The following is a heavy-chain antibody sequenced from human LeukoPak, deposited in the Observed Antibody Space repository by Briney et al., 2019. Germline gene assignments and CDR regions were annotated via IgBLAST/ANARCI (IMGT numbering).Heavy chain of an antibody. D-gene: IGHD2-2*01. Sequence: GGSLRLSCAASGFTFSSYVIHWVRRAPGKGLEWVAVISYDGSNKYYADSVKGRFTISRDNSKNTLYLQMNSLRAEDTAVYYCASCLYCSSTSSSYYYYYMDVWGKGTTVTVSS. V-gene: IGHV3-30*03. CDR3: ASCLYCSSTSSSYYYYYMDV. CDR1: GFTFSSYV. CDR2: ISYDGSNK. J-gene: IGHJ6*03.